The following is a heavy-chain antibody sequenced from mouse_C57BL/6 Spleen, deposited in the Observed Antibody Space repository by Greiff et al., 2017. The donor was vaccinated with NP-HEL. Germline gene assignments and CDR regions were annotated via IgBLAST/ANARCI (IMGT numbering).Heavy chain of an antibody. J-gene: IGHJ3*01. CDR2: IDPSDSYT. CDR3: ARDGTWFAY. D-gene: IGHD2-3*01. V-gene: IGHV1-69*01. Sequence: QVQLQQPGAELVMPGASVKLSCKASGYTFTSYWMHWVKQRPGQGLEWIGEIDPSDSYTNYNQKFKGKSTLTVDKSSSPAYMQLSSLTSEDSAVYYCARDGTWFAYWGQGTLVTVSA. CDR1: GYTFTSYW.